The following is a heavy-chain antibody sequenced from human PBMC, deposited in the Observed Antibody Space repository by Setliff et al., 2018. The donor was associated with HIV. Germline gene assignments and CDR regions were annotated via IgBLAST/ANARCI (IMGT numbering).Heavy chain of an antibody. D-gene: IGHD3-22*01. J-gene: IGHJ3*02. V-gene: IGHV5-51*01. CDR1: GYSFTTYW. Sequence: PGESLKISCKGSGYSFTTYWIGWVRQMPGKGLEWMGIIYPGDSDTRYSPSFRGQVTISADKSISTAYLQWSSLKASDTAMYYCARLRDSSGYYYVGGAFDIWGQGTMVTVSS. CDR2: IYPGDSDT. CDR3: ARLRDSSGYYYVGGAFDI.